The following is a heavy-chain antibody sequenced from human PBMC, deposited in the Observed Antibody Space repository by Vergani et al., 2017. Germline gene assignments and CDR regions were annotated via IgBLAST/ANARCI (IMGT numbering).Heavy chain of an antibody. CDR3: ATAGYCSSTSCHNFDY. Sequence: QVQLVQSGAEVKKPGASVKVSCKASGYTFTGYYMHWVRQAPGQGLEWMGWINPNSGGTNYAQKFQGRVTMTRDTSISTAYMELSSLRSEDTAVYYCATAGYCSSTSCHNFDYWGQGTLVTVSS. CDR2: INPNSGGT. J-gene: IGHJ4*02. D-gene: IGHD2-2*02. V-gene: IGHV1-2*02. CDR1: GYTFTGYY.